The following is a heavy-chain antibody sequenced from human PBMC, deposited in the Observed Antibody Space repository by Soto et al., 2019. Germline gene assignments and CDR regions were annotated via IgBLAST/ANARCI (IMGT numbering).Heavy chain of an antibody. CDR1: GGTFSSYA. CDR2: IIPIFGTA. J-gene: IGHJ5*02. V-gene: IGHV1-69*06. Sequence: QVQLVQSGAEVKQPGSSVKVSCKASGGTFSSYAISWVRQAPGQGLEWMGGIIPIFGTANYAQKFQGRVTITADKSTSTADMELSSLRSEDTAVYYCARGVVPARVRGVRWWFDPWGQGTLVTVSS. D-gene: IGHD3-10*01. CDR3: ARGVVPARVRGVRWWFDP.